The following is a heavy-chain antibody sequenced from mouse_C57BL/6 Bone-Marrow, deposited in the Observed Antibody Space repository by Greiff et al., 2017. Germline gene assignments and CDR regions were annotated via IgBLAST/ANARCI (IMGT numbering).Heavy chain of an antibody. CDR3: ARESLLVQGRSYWYFDV. V-gene: IGHV3-6*01. D-gene: IGHD2-10*01. CDR2: LSYDGSN. CDR1: GYSITSGYY. J-gene: IGHJ1*03. Sequence: EVKLMASGPGLVKPSQSLSLTCSVTGYSITSGYYWNWIRQFPGNKLEWMGYLSYDGSNHYKPFLKNRISITRDTSQNQFFLKLNSVTTEDTAAYYWARESLLVQGRSYWYFDVWGTGTTGTVAS.